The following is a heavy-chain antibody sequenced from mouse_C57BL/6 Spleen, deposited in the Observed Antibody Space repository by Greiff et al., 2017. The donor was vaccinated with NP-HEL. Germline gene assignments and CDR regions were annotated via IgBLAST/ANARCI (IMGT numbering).Heavy chain of an antibody. V-gene: IGHV1-80*01. J-gene: IGHJ2*01. CDR1: GYAFSSYW. CDR3: AREDYYGSSDY. D-gene: IGHD1-1*01. CDR2: IYPGDGDT. Sequence: QVQLKESGAELVTPGASVKISCKASGYAFSSYWMNWVKQRPGKGLEWIGQIYPGDGDTNYNGKFKGKATLTADKSSSTAYMQLSSLTSEDAAFYFCAREDYYGSSDYWGQGTTLTVSS.